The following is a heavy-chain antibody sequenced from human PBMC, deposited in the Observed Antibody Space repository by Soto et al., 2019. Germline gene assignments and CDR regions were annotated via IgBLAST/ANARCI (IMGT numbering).Heavy chain of an antibody. Sequence: GESLEISCNGSGYSFAGYWITWVRQKPGKCLEWMGRIDPSDSQTYYSPSFRGHVTISATKSITTVFLQWSSLRASDTAMYYCARQIYDSDTGPNFQYYFDSWGQGTPVTVSS. J-gene: IGHJ4*02. D-gene: IGHD3-22*01. CDR1: GYSFAGYW. CDR3: ARQIYDSDTGPNFQYYFDS. V-gene: IGHV5-10-1*01. CDR2: IDPSDSQT.